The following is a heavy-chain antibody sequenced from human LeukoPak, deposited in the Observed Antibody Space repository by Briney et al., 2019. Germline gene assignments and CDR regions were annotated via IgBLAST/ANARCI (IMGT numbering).Heavy chain of an antibody. Sequence: ASVKVSCRASGGTFSSYAISWVRQAPGQGLEWMGGIIPIFGTANYAQKFQGRVTITTDESTSTAYMELSSLRSEDTAVYYCARERSGGFDYWGQGTLVTVSS. V-gene: IGHV1-69*05. CDR3: ARERSGGFDY. CDR2: IIPIFGTA. J-gene: IGHJ4*02. CDR1: GGTFSSYA. D-gene: IGHD2-15*01.